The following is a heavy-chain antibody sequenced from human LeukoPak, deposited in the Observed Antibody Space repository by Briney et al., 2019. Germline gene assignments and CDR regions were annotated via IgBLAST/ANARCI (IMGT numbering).Heavy chain of an antibody. V-gene: IGHV3-23*01. D-gene: IGHD3-22*01. CDR3: ANIPDPNYYDSSGYVRY. J-gene: IGHJ4*02. Sequence: GGSLRLSCAASGFTFSSYAMSWVRQAPGKGLEWVSAISGSGGSTYYADSVKGRFTISRDNPKNTLYLQMNSLRAEDTAVYYCANIPDPNYYDSSGYVRYWGQGTLVTVSS. CDR1: GFTFSSYA. CDR2: ISGSGGST.